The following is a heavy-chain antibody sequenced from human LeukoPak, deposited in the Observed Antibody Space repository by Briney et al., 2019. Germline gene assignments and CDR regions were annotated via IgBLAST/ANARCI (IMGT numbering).Heavy chain of an antibody. CDR1: GFTFSSYG. Sequence: GGSLRLSCAASGFTFSSYGMHWVRQAPGKGLEWVAVIWYDGSNKYYADSVKGRFTISRDNSKNTLYLQMNNLRAEDTAVYYCAREEYSSSWYNWFDPWGQGTLVTVSS. J-gene: IGHJ5*02. CDR3: AREEYSSSWYNWFDP. CDR2: IWYDGSNK. D-gene: IGHD6-13*01. V-gene: IGHV3-33*01.